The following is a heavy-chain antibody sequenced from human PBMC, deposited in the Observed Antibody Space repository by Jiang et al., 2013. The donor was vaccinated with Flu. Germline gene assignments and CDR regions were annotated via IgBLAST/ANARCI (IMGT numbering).Heavy chain of an antibody. V-gene: IGHV1-46*01. CDR2: INPIDGTT. CDR1: GYSFTHYY. CDR3: ARGGPAYDSSGAYQPKRFFEY. Sequence: SGAEVKKPGASVKVSCTASGYSFTHYYMHWVRQAPGQGPEWMGIINPIDGTTSYAQKFRGRITMTRDSSTTTLYMELRSLKSEDTAVYFCARGGPAYDSSGAYQPKRFFEYWGQGTLVTVSS. J-gene: IGHJ4*02. D-gene: IGHD3-22*01.